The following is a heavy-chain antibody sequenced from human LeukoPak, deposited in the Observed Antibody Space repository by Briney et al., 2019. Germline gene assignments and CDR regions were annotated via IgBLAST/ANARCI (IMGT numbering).Heavy chain of an antibody. J-gene: IGHJ6*03. CDR2: IYYSGST. D-gene: IGHD3-10*01. CDR1: GGSISSNSYY. V-gene: IGHV4-39*01. Sequence: SETLSLTCAVSGGSISSNSYYWGWIRQPPGKGLEWIGSIYYSGSTYYNPSLKSRVTISVDTSKNQFSLKLSSVTAADTAVYYCARHRYYYRSGSYYGAPYYMDVWGKGTTVTISS. CDR3: ARHRYYYRSGSYYGAPYYMDV.